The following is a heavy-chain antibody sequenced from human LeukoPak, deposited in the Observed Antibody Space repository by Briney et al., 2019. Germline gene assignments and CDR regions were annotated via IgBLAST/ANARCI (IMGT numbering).Heavy chain of an antibody. V-gene: IGHV1-2*06. Sequence: ASVKVSCKDSGYTFTGYYMHWLRQAPGQGLEWMGRINPNSGGTNYAQKFQGRVTMTRDTSISTAYMELSRLRSDDTAVYYCARVDYDSSGYYFDYWGQGTLVTVSS. CDR1: GYTFTGYY. D-gene: IGHD3-22*01. J-gene: IGHJ4*02. CDR2: INPNSGGT. CDR3: ARVDYDSSGYYFDY.